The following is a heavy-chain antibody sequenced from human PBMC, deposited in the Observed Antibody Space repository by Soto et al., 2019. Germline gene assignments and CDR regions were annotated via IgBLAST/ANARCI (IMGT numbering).Heavy chain of an antibody. CDR2: INPNSGGT. D-gene: IGHD3-3*01. CDR3: ARVRGWDFWSGYYDY. Sequence: ASVKVSCKASGYTFTVYYMHCVLQSPLQGLDWMGWINPNSGGTNYAQKFQGRVTMTRDTSISTAYMELSRLRSDDTAVYYCARVRGWDFWSGYYDYWGQGTLVTVSS. V-gene: IGHV1-2*02. J-gene: IGHJ4*02. CDR1: GYTFTVYY.